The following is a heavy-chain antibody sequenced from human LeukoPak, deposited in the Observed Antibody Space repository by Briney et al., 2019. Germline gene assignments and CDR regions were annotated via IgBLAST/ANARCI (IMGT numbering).Heavy chain of an antibody. D-gene: IGHD2-8*01. V-gene: IGHV3-7*01. CDR1: GFTFSSYW. J-gene: IGHJ4*02. CDR2: IKQDGSEK. CDR3: ARELVRYCTNGVYSNDLDY. Sequence: PGGSLRLSCAASGFTFSSYWMSWVRQAPGKGLEWVANIKQDGSEKYYVDSVKGRFTISRDNAKNSLYLQMNSLRAEDTAVYYCARELVRYCTNGVYSNDLDYWGQGTLVTVSS.